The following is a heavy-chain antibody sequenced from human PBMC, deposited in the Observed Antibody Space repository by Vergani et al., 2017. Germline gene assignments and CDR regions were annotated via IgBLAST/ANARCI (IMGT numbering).Heavy chain of an antibody. CDR1: GYSISSGYY. V-gene: IGHV4-38-2*02. J-gene: IGHJ4*02. CDR2: IYHSGST. D-gene: IGHD6-19*01. Sequence: QVQLQESGPGLVKPSETLSLTCTVSGYSISSGYYWGWIRQPPGEGLGWIGSIYHSGSTYYNPSLKSRVTISVDTSKNQFSLKLSSVTAADTAVYYCARDRAVAGSVDYWGQGTLVTVSS. CDR3: ARDRAVAGSVDY.